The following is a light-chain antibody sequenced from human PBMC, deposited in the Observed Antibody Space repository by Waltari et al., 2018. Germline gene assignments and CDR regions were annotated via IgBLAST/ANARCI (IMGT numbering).Light chain of an antibody. CDR3: CSYTNTHTQV. V-gene: IGLV2-14*01. CDR2: EVA. CDR1: TSDVGAYDF. Sequence: QSALTQPASVSGSPGQSITISCTGTTSDVGAYDFVSWYQQHPGKAPKLMIYEVADRPSGVSDRFSGSKSGNTASLTISGLQAEDEADYYCCSYTNTHTQVFGTGTRVTVL. J-gene: IGLJ1*01.